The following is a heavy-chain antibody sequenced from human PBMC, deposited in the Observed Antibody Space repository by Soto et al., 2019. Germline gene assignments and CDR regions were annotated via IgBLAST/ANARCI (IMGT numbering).Heavy chain of an antibody. CDR2: ISAYNGNT. D-gene: IGHD6-13*01. Sequence: QVQLVQSGAEVKKPGASVKVSCKASGYTFTSYGISWVRQAPGQGLEWMGWISAYNGNTHYAQKLQGRVTMTTDASTSTAYVELRSLRSDDAAVYSCASAPLRMAADGTARGFDPWGQGSLVTV. J-gene: IGHJ5*02. V-gene: IGHV1-18*01. CDR3: ASAPLRMAADGTARGFDP. CDR1: GYTFTSYG.